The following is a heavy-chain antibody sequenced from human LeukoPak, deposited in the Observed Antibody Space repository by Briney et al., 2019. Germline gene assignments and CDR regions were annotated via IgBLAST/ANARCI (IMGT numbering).Heavy chain of an antibody. Sequence: PSETLSLTCAVYGGSFSGYYWSWIRQPPGKGLEWIGEINHSGSTNYNPSLKSRVTISVDTSKNQFSLKLSSVTAADTAVYYCARTRYYDFWSGYYGPKHKDYVHYFDYWGQGTLVTVSS. CDR3: ARTRYYDFWSGYYGPKHKDYVHYFDY. D-gene: IGHD3-3*01. CDR2: INHSGST. CDR1: GGSFSGYY. V-gene: IGHV4-34*01. J-gene: IGHJ4*02.